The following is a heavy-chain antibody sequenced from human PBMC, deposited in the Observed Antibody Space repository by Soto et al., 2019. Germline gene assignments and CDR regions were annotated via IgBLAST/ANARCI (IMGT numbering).Heavy chain of an antibody. Sequence: SETLSLTCTVSGGSISSGDYYWSCIRQPPGKGLEWIGYIYYSVITYYNPSPKSRVTISVDTSKNQFSLKLSSVTAADTAVYYCARVRVVVVPAAIVPDAFDIWGQGRMVT. CDR2: IYYSVIT. CDR3: ARVRVVVVPAAIVPDAFDI. CDR1: GGSISSGDYY. J-gene: IGHJ3*02. D-gene: IGHD2-2*02. V-gene: IGHV4-30-4*01.